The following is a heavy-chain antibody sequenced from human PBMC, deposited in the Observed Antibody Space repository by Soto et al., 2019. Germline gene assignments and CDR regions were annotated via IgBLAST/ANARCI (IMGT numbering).Heavy chain of an antibody. CDR3: ARAWGGSWSAKYYFDY. CDR2: IKQDGSEK. Sequence: QTGGSLRLSCAASGFTFSSYWMSWVRQAPGKGLEWVANIKQDGSEKYYVDSVKGRFTISRDNAKNSLYLQMNSLRAEDTAVYYCARAWGGSWSAKYYFDYWGQGTLVTVSS. V-gene: IGHV3-7*01. CDR1: GFTFSSYW. J-gene: IGHJ4*02. D-gene: IGHD6-13*01.